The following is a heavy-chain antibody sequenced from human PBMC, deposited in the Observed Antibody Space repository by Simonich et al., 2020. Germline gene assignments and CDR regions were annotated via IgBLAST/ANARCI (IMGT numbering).Heavy chain of an antibody. CDR1: GYTFTSYD. Sequence: QVQLVQSGAEVKKPGASVKVSCKASGYTFTSYDINWVRQATGQGLERRGWMNPNSGNTGNEQKFQGRVTITRNTSISTAYMELSSLRSEDTAVYYCARARYCSSTSCYNWFDPWGQGTLVTVSS. CDR3: ARARYCSSTSCYNWFDP. CDR2: MNPNSGNT. D-gene: IGHD2-2*01. V-gene: IGHV1-8*03. J-gene: IGHJ5*02.